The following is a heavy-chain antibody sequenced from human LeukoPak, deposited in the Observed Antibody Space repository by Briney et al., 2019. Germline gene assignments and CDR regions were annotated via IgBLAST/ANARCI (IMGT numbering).Heavy chain of an antibody. V-gene: IGHV1-2*02. CDR1: GYTFTGYY. Sequence: ASVKVSCKASGYTFTGYYTNWVRQAPGQGLEWMGWINPNSGGTNYAQKFQGRVTMTRDTSISTAYMELSRLRSDDTAVYYCARAGIAAAGSVDYWGQGTLVTVSS. D-gene: IGHD6-13*01. CDR2: INPNSGGT. CDR3: ARAGIAAAGSVDY. J-gene: IGHJ4*02.